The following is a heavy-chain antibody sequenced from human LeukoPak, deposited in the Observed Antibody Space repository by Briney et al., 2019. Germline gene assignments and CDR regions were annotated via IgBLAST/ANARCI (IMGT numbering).Heavy chain of an antibody. Sequence: ASVKVSCKASGYTFTGYYMHWVRQAPGQGLEWMGWINPNSGGTNYAQKFQGWVTMTRDTSISTAYMELSGLRSDDTAVYYCARDLIAAAGTYYYYGMDVWGQGTTVTVSS. CDR1: GYTFTGYY. J-gene: IGHJ6*02. D-gene: IGHD6-13*01. CDR2: INPNSGGT. V-gene: IGHV1-2*04. CDR3: ARDLIAAAGTYYYYGMDV.